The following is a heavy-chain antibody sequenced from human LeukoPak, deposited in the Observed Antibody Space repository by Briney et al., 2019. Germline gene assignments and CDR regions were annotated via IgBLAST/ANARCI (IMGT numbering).Heavy chain of an antibody. V-gene: IGHV4-38-2*02. CDR3: ARGDSGWYLGLGFDY. D-gene: IGHD6-19*01. J-gene: IGHJ4*02. Sequence: SETLSLTCTVSRYSISSGFYWGWIRQPPGKGLEWIGSIYSSGSTYYNPSLKSRVTISVDTSKNQVPLRLRSVTAAGTAVYYCARGDSGWYLGLGFDYWGQGTLVTVSS. CDR1: RYSISSGFY. CDR2: IYSSGST.